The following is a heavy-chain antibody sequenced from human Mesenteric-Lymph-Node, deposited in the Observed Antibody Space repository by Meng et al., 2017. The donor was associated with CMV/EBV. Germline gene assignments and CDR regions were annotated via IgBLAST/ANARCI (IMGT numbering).Heavy chain of an antibody. J-gene: IGHJ4*02. V-gene: IGHV4-34*01. Sequence: QVQLHQWGGGLVKPSETLSVTCAVYGGSFSGYYWNWIRQSPEEGLEWIGEINHSGSTTYNPSFTSRIIISVDTSTNQISLNMSSVTAADTAVYYCARGSSYDILTGYFDYWGQGALVTVSS. D-gene: IGHD3-9*01. CDR1: GGSFSGYY. CDR3: ARGSSYDILTGYFDY. CDR2: INHSGST.